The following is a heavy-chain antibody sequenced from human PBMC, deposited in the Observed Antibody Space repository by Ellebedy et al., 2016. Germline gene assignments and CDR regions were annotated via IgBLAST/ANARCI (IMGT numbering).Heavy chain of an antibody. J-gene: IGHJ4*02. CDR3: ARDLSSSGWSFDS. CDR2: IKQEGSEK. Sequence: GESLKISXAASGFTFSNYRMSLVRQAPGKGLELVADIKQEGSEKYYVDSVKGRFTISRDNAKDTLFLQMNSLSAEDTAFYYCARDLSSSGWSFDSWGQGTLVTVSS. V-gene: IGHV3-7*03. CDR1: GFTFSNYR. D-gene: IGHD6-19*01.